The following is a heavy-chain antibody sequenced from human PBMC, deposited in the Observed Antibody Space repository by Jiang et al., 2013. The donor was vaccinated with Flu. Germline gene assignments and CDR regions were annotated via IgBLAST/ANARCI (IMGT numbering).Heavy chain of an antibody. Sequence: VQLLESGGGVVQPGRSPRLSCAASGFAFSSYAMHWVRQAPGKGLEWVAVISYDGSNKYYADSVKGRFTISRDNSKNTLYLQMNSLRAEDTAVYYCARDMGSAGIAVAETRGGSYYYYGMDVWGQGTTVTVSS. J-gene: IGHJ6*02. CDR1: GFAFSSYA. D-gene: IGHD6-19*01. CDR3: ARDMGSAGIAVAETRGGSYYYYGMDV. CDR2: ISYDGSNK. V-gene: IGHV3-30*01.